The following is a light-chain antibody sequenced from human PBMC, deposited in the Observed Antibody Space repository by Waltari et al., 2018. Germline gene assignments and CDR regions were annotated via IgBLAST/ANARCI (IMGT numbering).Light chain of an antibody. CDR3: QHYVRLPAT. V-gene: IGKV3-20*01. CDR2: GAC. Sequence: EIVLTQSPGTLSLSPGERATLSRWASQSVGGTLAWYQQKPGQAPRLLIYGACSRATGIPDRFIGSGSGTEFSLTISRLGPEDFVVDYCQHYVRLPATFGQGTKVEIK. J-gene: IGKJ1*01. CDR1: QSVGGT.